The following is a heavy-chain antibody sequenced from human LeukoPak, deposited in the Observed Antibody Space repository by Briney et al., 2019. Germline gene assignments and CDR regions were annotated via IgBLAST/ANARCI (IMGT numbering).Heavy chain of an antibody. Sequence: SETLSLTCTVCGGSISSGDYYWSWIRQPPGKGLGWIGYIYYSGSTYYNPSLRSRVTIPVDTSKNQFSLKLSSVTAADTAVYYCARFDCSSTRCAGGWFDPWGQGTLVTVS. CDR2: IYYSGST. V-gene: IGHV4-30-4*08. D-gene: IGHD2-2*01. CDR3: ARFDCSSTRCAGGWFDP. J-gene: IGHJ5*02. CDR1: GGSISSGDYY.